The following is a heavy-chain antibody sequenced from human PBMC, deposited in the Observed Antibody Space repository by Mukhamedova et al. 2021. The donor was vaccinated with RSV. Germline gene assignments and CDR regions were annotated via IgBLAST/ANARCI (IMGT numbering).Heavy chain of an antibody. V-gene: IGHV3-11*01. Sequence: SWIRQAPGKGLEWVSYISSSGSTIYYADSVKGRFTISRDNAKNSLYLQMNSLRAEDTAVYYCARDYDFWSGFDYCGQGTLVTVS. CDR3: ARDYDFWSGFDY. J-gene: IGHJ4*02. CDR2: ISSSGSTI. D-gene: IGHD3-3*01.